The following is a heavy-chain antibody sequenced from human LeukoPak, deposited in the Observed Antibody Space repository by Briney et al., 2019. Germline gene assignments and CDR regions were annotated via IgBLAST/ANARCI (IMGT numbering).Heavy chain of an antibody. Sequence: SETLSLTCAVSGGSISSSNWWSWVRQPPGKGLEWIGEIYHSGSTNYNPSLKSRVTISVDKSKNQFSLKLSSVTAADTAVYYCAKGPVATILWGSFDPWGQGTLVTVSS. CDR1: GGSISSSNW. CDR3: AKGPVATILWGSFDP. V-gene: IGHV4-4*02. CDR2: IYHSGST. D-gene: IGHD5-12*01. J-gene: IGHJ5*02.